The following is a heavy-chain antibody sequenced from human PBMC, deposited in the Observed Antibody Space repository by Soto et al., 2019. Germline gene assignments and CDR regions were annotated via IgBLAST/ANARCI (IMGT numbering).Heavy chain of an antibody. CDR1: GYSFASYW. V-gene: IGHV5-51*01. J-gene: IGHJ6*02. CDR2: IYPGDSDT. Sequence: VESLKISCHGSGYSFASYWIGWVRQMPWKDLEWMGIIYPGDSDTRYSPSFQGQVTISADKSLRTAYLQWTSLKASDTALCYCARTRSFTLGFYYDGMDVWGQGTTVTVSS. CDR3: ARTRSFTLGFYYDGMDV. D-gene: IGHD6-6*01.